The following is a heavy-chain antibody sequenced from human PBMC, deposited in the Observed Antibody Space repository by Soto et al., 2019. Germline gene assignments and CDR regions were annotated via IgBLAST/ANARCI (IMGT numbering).Heavy chain of an antibody. CDR2: VYYSGST. J-gene: IGHJ6*02. Sequence: SETLSLTCTVSGGSISSYYWSWSRQPAGKGLEWIGRVYYSGSTNYNPSLKSRVTISVDTSKNQFSLKLSSVTAADTAVYYCARGARDYDFWGNLVPGDYYYYGMDVWGQGTTVTVSS. D-gene: IGHD3-3*01. V-gene: IGHV4-4*07. CDR3: ARGARDYDFWGNLVPGDYYYYGMDV. CDR1: GGSISSYY.